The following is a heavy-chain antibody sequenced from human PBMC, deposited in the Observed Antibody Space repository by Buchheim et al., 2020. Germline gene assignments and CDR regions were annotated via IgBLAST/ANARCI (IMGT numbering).Heavy chain of an antibody. V-gene: IGHV3-74*01. CDR3: ASPGTRDEYDFDY. CDR1: GFTFSSCW. Sequence: EVQLVESGGGPVQPGGSLRLSCAASGFTFSSCWMHWFRQAPGKGLLWVSRINTDGSRTSYADSVKGRFTISRDNAKNTGNLQMNSLRAEDTAVYYCASPGTRDEYDFDYWGQGAL. J-gene: IGHJ4*02. D-gene: IGHD5-24*01. CDR2: INTDGSRT.